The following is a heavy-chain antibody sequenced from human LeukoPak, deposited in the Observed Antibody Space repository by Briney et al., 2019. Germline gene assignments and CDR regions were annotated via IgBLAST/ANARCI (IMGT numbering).Heavy chain of an antibody. CDR3: ARVRDNYGMDV. Sequence: GASVKVSCKASGYTFTGNYTHWVRQAPGQGLEWMGWINPNRGNTNYPQKFQGRVTMTRDTSISTAYMELSRLRFDDTAVYYCARVRDNYGMDVWGQGTLGTVSS. CDR2: INPNRGNT. CDR1: GYTFTGNY. D-gene: IGHD5-24*01. V-gene: IGHV1-2*02. J-gene: IGHJ6*02.